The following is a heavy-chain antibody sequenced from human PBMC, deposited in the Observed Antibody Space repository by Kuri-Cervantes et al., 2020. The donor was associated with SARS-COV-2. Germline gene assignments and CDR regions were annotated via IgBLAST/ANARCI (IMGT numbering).Heavy chain of an antibody. CDR1: GFTFSSYG. J-gene: IGHJ4*02. CDR3: ARAGPQYYNWDDVAY. D-gene: IGHD1-20*01. CDR2: IWNDGSNR. Sequence: GESLKISCAASGFTFSSYGMHWVRQAPGKGLEWVAVIWNDGSNRYYADSVKGRFTISRDNSKNTLYLQMNSLRAEDTAVYYCARAGPQYYNWDDVAYWGGGALVTVSS. V-gene: IGHV3-33*01.